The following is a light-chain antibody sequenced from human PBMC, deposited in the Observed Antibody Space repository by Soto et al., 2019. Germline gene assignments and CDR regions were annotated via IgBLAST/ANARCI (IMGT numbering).Light chain of an antibody. CDR1: QSVGNN. CDR2: ATS. J-gene: IGKJ4*01. V-gene: IGKV3-15*01. CDR3: QQYGDWPLT. Sequence: EIVVTQSPATLSVSPGERATLSCRASQSVGNNFAWYQQKPGQAPRLLIFATSTRATGVPARFSGSGSGTEFTLTISSLQSEDLAVYYCQQYGDWPLTFGGRAKVEIE.